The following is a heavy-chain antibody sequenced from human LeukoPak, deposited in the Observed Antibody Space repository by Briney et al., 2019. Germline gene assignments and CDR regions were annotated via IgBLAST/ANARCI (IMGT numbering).Heavy chain of an antibody. V-gene: IGHV3-33*01. CDR2: TWYDGSNI. J-gene: IGHJ4*02. Sequence: PGGSLRLSCVASGFTLSSYGMHWVRRAPGKGLEWVAVTWYDGSNIHHVDSVKGRFTISRDNSKNTLYLQMNSLRAEDTAVYYCARAKNDYDTSGFASFDYWGQGALVTVSS. CDR3: ARAKNDYDTSGFASFDY. D-gene: IGHD3-22*01. CDR1: GFTLSSYG.